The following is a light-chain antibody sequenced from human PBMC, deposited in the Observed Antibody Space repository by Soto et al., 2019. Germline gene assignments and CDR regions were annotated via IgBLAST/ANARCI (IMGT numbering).Light chain of an antibody. CDR1: SSDVGGYDY. V-gene: IGLV2-8*01. Sequence: QSALTQPPSASGSPGQSVTISCTGTSSDVGGYDYVSRYQQHPGKAPKLMIYEFTIRPSGVSDRFSGSKSGNTASLTVSGLQAEDEADYYCSSYTGGNPSYVFGTGTQLTVL. J-gene: IGLJ1*01. CDR3: SSYTGGNPSYV. CDR2: EFT.